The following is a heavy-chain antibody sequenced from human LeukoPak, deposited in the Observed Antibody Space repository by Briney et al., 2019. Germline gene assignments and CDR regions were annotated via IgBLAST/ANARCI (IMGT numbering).Heavy chain of an antibody. J-gene: IGHJ6*04. CDR2: ISGSGGGT. D-gene: IGHD3-9*01. Sequence: GGSLRLSCAASGFTFSSYGMSWVRQAPGKGLEWVSGISGSGGGTYNADSVKGRFTISRDNSKNTLYLQMNSLRAEDTAVYYNILTGYSVRRGLDYWGKGTTVTISS. CDR3: ILTGYSVRRGLDY. V-gene: IGHV3-23*01. CDR1: GFTFSSYG.